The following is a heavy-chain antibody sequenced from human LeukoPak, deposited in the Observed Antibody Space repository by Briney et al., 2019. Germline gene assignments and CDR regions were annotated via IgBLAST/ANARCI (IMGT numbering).Heavy chain of an antibody. CDR1: GGSFCGYY. D-gene: IGHD4-17*01. J-gene: IGHJ6*02. V-gene: IGHV4-34*01. CDR2: INHSGST. CDR3: ARGHGDYGYYYYGMDV. Sequence: TSETLSLTCAVYGGSFCGYYWSWIRQPPGKGLEWIGEINHSGSTNYNPSLKSRVTISVDTSKNQFSLKLSSVTAADTAVYYCARGHGDYGYYYYGMDVWGQGTTVTVSS.